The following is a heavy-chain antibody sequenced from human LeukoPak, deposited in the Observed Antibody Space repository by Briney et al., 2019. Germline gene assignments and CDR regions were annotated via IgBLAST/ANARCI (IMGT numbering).Heavy chain of an antibody. CDR1: GGSISSYY. CDR3: ARVERQPSVWHYYYYMDV. CDR2: IYYSGST. V-gene: IGHV4-59*01. D-gene: IGHD5-18*01. Sequence: SETLSLTRTVSGGSISSYYWSWIRQPPGKGLEWIGYIYYSGSTNYNPSLKSRVTISVDTSKNQFSLKLSSVTAADTAVYYCARVERQPSVWHYYYYMDVWGKGTTVTVSS. J-gene: IGHJ6*03.